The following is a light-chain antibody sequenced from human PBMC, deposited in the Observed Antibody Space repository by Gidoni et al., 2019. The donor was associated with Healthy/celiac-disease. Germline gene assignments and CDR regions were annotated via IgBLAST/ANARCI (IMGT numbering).Light chain of an antibody. CDR3: QQRSNWPPGT. V-gene: IGKV3-11*01. CDR2: DAS. CDR1: QSVSSY. Sequence: IVLTHSPATLSLSPGERATLSCRASQSVSSYLAWYQQKPGQAPRLLIYDASNRATGIPARFSGSGSGTDFTLTISSLEPEDFAVYYCQQRSNWPPGTCGQGTKLEIK. J-gene: IGKJ2*01.